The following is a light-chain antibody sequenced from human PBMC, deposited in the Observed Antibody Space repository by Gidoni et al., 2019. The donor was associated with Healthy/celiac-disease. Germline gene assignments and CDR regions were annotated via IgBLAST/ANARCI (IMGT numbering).Light chain of an antibody. CDR2: AAS. CDR1: QSISSY. Sequence: DIQMTQSPSSLSASVGDRVTITCRASQSISSYLNWYQQKPGKAPKLLIYAASSLQSGVPSRFSGSGSGTDFTLTISSLQPEDFANYYCQQSYSTPRTFXQXTKLEIK. CDR3: QQSYSTPRT. V-gene: IGKV1-39*01. J-gene: IGKJ2*01.